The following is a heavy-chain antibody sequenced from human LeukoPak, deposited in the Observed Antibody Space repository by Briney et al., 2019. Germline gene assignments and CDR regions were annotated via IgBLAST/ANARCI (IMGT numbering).Heavy chain of an antibody. CDR2: VYYSGNT. Sequence: SETLSLTCTVSGDSISKYYWSWLRQPPRKGLEWIGYVYYSGNTDYNPSLKSRVTISIDTSKNQLSLKLNSVTAADSAIYYCARKYWGSNYFDAWGQGTLVTVSS. CDR1: GDSISKYY. V-gene: IGHV4-59*01. CDR3: ARKYWGSNYFDA. J-gene: IGHJ4*02. D-gene: IGHD7-27*01.